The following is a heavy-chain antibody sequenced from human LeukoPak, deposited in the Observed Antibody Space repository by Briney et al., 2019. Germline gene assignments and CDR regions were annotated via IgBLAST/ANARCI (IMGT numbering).Heavy chain of an antibody. V-gene: IGHV3-23*01. D-gene: IGHD6-25*01. J-gene: IGHJ4*02. CDR1: GFTFSSYA. Sequence: GGSLRLSCAASGFTFSSYAMSWVRQAPGKGLEWVSAISGSGGSTYYADSAKGRFTISRDNSKNTLYLQMNSLRAEDTAVYYCAKAPSGGLDHFDYWGQGTLVTVSS. CDR2: ISGSGGST. CDR3: AKAPSGGLDHFDY.